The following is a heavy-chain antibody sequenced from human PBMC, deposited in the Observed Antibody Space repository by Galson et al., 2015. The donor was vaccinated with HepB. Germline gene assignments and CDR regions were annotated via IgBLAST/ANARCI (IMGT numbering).Heavy chain of an antibody. CDR1: GFTFTSSA. V-gene: IGHV1-58*02. Sequence: SVKVSCKASGFTFTSSAMQWVRQARGQRLEWIGWIVVGSGNTNYAQKFRERVTITRDMSTSTAYMELSSLRSEDTAVYYCAADPDLIGYTAMVTWGQGTLVTVSS. D-gene: IGHD5-18*01. J-gene: IGHJ5*02. CDR3: AADPDLIGYTAMVT. CDR2: IVVGSGNT.